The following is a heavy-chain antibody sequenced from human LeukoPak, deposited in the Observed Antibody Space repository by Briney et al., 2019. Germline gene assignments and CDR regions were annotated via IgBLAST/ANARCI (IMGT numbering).Heavy chain of an antibody. D-gene: IGHD3-22*01. CDR1: GYSFTSYW. V-gene: IGHV5-51*01. CDR2: IYPGDSDT. Sequence: GESLLTCCKGSGYSFTSYWIGWVRQMPGKGLEWMGIIYPGDSDTRYSPSFQGQITISADKSISTAYLQWSSLKASDTAMYYCASGYYDSSRLDDYWGQGSLVAVSS. J-gene: IGHJ4*02. CDR3: ASGYYDSSRLDDY.